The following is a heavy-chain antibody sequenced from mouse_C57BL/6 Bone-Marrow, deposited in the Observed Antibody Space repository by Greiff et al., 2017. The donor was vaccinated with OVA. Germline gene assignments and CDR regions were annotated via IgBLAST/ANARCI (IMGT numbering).Heavy chain of an antibody. Sequence: EAGGGLVQPKGSLKLSCAAPGFSFNTYAMNWVRQAPGKGLEWVARIRSKSNNYATHYADSVKDRFTISRDDSESMLYLQMNNLKTEDTAMYYCVNFDYYGSSGDYWGQGTSVTVSS. J-gene: IGHJ4*01. CDR2: IRSKSNNYAT. D-gene: IGHD1-1*01. CDR3: VNFDYYGSSGDY. CDR1: GFSFNTYA. V-gene: IGHV10-1*01.